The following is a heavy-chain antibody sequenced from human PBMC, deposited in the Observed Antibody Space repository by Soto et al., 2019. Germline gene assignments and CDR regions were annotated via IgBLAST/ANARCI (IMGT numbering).Heavy chain of an antibody. Sequence: QVQLVQSGAEVKKPGSSVKVSCKASGGTFSSYTISWVRQAPGQGLEWMGRIIPILGIANYAQKFQGRVTITANKSPSTAYMELSSLRSGDTAVYYCAREGCGGSCYSSYPTAFDSWGQGTMVTVSS. D-gene: IGHD2-15*01. CDR2: IIPILGIA. J-gene: IGHJ3*02. CDR3: AREGCGGSCYSSYPTAFDS. V-gene: IGHV1-69*08. CDR1: GGTFSSYT.